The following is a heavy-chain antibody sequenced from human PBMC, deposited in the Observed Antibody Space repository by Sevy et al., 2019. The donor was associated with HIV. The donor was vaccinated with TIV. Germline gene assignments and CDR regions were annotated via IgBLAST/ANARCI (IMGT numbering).Heavy chain of an antibody. Sequence: GGSLRLSCAASGFIFSSYSMNWVRQAPGKGLEWISYISDSSSPRYYADSVKRRFTISRDNAKNSLYLQMNSLTAEDTAVYYCARGLGALPGYYYAMDVWGQGTTVTVSS. J-gene: IGHJ6*02. CDR3: ARGLGALPGYYYAMDV. V-gene: IGHV3-48*01. CDR2: ISDSSSPR. D-gene: IGHD6-6*01. CDR1: GFIFSSYS.